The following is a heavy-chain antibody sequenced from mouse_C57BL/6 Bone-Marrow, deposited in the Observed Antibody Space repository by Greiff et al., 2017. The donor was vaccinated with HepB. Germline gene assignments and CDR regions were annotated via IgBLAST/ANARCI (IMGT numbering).Heavy chain of an antibody. Sequence: QVQLQQPGAELVMPGASVKLSCKASGYTFTSYWMHWVKQRPGQGLEWIGEIDPSDSYTNYNQKFKGKSTLTVDKSSSTAYMQLSSLTSEDSAVYYCARRDWVPFAYWGQGTLVTVSA. D-gene: IGHD4-1*01. J-gene: IGHJ3*01. CDR3: ARRDWVPFAY. CDR1: GYTFTSYW. V-gene: IGHV1-69*01. CDR2: IDPSDSYT.